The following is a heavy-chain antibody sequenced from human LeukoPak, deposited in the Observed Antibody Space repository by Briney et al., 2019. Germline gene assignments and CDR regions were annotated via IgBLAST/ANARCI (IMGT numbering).Heavy chain of an antibody. J-gene: IGHJ3*02. Sequence: GGSLRLSCAASGCTVSSNYMSWVRQAPGKGLEWVSVIYSDDSTYYADSVKGRFTISRHNSKNTLYLQMNSLRAEDTAVYYCARGGYSGYDRDAFDIWGQGTMVTVSS. CDR2: IYSDDST. V-gene: IGHV3-53*04. D-gene: IGHD5-12*01. CDR3: ARGGYSGYDRDAFDI. CDR1: GCTVSSNY.